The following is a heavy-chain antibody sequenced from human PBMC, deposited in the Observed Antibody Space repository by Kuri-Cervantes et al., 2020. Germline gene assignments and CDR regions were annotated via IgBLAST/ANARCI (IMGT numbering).Heavy chain of an antibody. CDR1: GGSISSYY. Sequence: GSLRPSCTVSGGSISSYYWSWIRQPPGKGLEWIGYIYYSGSTNYNPSLKSRVTISVVTSKNQFSLKLSSVTAADTAVYYCVRLGDFLGAYWGQGTLVTVSS. CDR2: IYYSGST. D-gene: IGHD2-21*02. J-gene: IGHJ4*02. CDR3: VRLGDFLGAY. V-gene: IGHV4-59*01.